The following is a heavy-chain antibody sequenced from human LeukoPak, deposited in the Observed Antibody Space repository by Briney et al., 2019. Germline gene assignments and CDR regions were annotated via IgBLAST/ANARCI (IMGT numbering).Heavy chain of an antibody. CDR1: GGSISSYY. CDR2: IYTSGST. D-gene: IGHD3-10*01. J-gene: IGHJ6*03. Sequence: SETLSLTCTVSGGSISSYYWSWIRQPAGKGLEWIGRIYTSGSTNYNPSLKSRVTMSVDTSKNQFSLKLSSVTAADTAVYYCARDAGGITMVRGNYYMDVWGKGTTVTVSS. V-gene: IGHV4-4*07. CDR3: ARDAGGITMVRGNYYMDV.